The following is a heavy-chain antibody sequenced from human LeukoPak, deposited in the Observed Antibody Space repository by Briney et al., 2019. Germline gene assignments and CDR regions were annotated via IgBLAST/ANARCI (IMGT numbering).Heavy chain of an antibody. CDR1: GLTFSSYA. Sequence: GRSLTLSCAASGLTFSSYAMHWVRQAPGKGLEWVAVISYDGSNKYYGDSVKGRFTISRDNSKNTLYLQMNSLRAEDTAVYYCARDKTMIVVVTYYYGMDVWGQGTTVTVSS. CDR2: ISYDGSNK. CDR3: ARDKTMIVVVTYYYGMDV. V-gene: IGHV3-30-3*01. J-gene: IGHJ6*02. D-gene: IGHD3-22*01.